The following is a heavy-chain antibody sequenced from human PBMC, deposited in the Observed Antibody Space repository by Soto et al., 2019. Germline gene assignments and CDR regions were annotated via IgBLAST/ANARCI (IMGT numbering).Heavy chain of an antibody. CDR2: IIPILGIA. V-gene: IGHV1-69*04. CDR1: GGTFSSYT. J-gene: IGHJ6*02. CDR3: ARDQDFWSGPTLYYGMDV. D-gene: IGHD3-3*01. Sequence: ASVKVSCKASGGTFSSYTISGVRQAPGQGLEWMGRIIPILGIANYAQKFQGRVTMTGDTSTSTVYMELSSLRSEDTAVYYCARDQDFWSGPTLYYGMDVWGQGTTVTVSS.